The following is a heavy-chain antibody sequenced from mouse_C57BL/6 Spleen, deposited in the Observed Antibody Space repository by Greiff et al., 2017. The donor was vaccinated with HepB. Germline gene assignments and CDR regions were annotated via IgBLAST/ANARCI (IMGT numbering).Heavy chain of an antibody. CDR3: ARANWDWGVYFDY. J-gene: IGHJ2*01. Sequence: VQVVESGPGLVQPSQSLSITCTVSGFSFTSYGVHWVRQSPGKGLEWLGVIWSGGSTDYNAAFISRLSISKDNSKSQVFFKMNSLQADDTAIYYCARANWDWGVYFDYWGQGTTLTVSS. D-gene: IGHD4-1*01. CDR1: GFSFTSYG. V-gene: IGHV2-2*01. CDR2: IWSGGST.